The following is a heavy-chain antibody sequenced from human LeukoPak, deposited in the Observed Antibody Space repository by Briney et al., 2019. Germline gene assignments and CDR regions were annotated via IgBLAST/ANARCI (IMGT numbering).Heavy chain of an antibody. D-gene: IGHD2-21*01. V-gene: IGHV1-24*01. Sequence: ASVKVSCKVFGYTLTELSMHWVRQAPGKGLEWMGGFDPEDGETIYAQKFQGRVTMTEDTSTDTAYMELSSLRSEDTAVYYCATVFCGGSYCDYWGQGTLVTVSS. CDR1: GYTLTELS. CDR2: FDPEDGET. CDR3: ATVFCGGSYCDY. J-gene: IGHJ4*02.